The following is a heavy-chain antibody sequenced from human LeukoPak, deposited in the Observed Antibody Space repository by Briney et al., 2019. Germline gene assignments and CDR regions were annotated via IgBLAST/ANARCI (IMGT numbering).Heavy chain of an antibody. V-gene: IGHV1-18*01. CDR2: ISAYNGNT. J-gene: IGHJ5*02. Sequence: ASVKVSCKASGYTFTSYGISWVRRAPGQGLEGMGWISAYNGNTNYAQELQGRVTMTTDTSTTTAYMELRSLRSDDTAVYYCARDRYCSSTSCLGSRWFDPWGQGTLVTVSS. D-gene: IGHD2-2*01. CDR3: ARDRYCSSTSCLGSRWFDP. CDR1: GYTFTSYG.